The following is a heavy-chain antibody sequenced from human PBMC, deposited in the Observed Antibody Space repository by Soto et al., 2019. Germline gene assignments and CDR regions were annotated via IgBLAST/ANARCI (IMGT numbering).Heavy chain of an antibody. V-gene: IGHV3-30-3*01. Sequence: QVQLVESGGGVVQPGRSLRLSCAASGFTFSSYAMHWVRQAPGKGLEWVSVISYDGSNKYYADSVKGRFTISRDNSKNTLYLQMNSLRAEDTAVYYCARDPRYSSGWYGQFDYWGQGTLVTVSS. CDR1: GFTFSSYA. J-gene: IGHJ4*02. D-gene: IGHD6-19*01. CDR3: ARDPRYSSGWYGQFDY. CDR2: ISYDGSNK.